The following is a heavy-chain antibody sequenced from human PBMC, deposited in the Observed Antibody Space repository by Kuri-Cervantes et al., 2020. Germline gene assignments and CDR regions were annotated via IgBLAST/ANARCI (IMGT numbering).Heavy chain of an antibody. CDR3: ARVKVTSGPAWNIDL. J-gene: IGHJ2*01. Sequence: GESLKISCAASEFTFSSYWMSWVRQAPGKGLEWVANIKQDGSEKYNVDSVKGRFTISRDNDRNSLYLQMNSLRGEDTYVYYFARVKVTSGPAWNIDLWGRGTLVTVSS. V-gene: IGHV3-7*01. D-gene: IGHD6-19*01. CDR2: IKQDGSEK. CDR1: EFTFSSYW.